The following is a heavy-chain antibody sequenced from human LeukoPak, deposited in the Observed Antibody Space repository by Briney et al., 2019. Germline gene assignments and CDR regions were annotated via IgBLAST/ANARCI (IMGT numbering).Heavy chain of an antibody. D-gene: IGHD3-16*02. CDR2: IYTSGST. CDR3: ARGAAASYHYFDY. J-gene: IGHJ4*02. CDR1: SGSITSYF. V-gene: IGHV4-4*07. Sequence: SETLSLTCTVSSGSITSYFWSWIRQPAGKGLEWIGRIYTSGSTNYNPSLKSRVTMSVDTSENQFSLKLSSVTAADTAVYYCARGAAASYHYFDYWGQGTLVSVSS.